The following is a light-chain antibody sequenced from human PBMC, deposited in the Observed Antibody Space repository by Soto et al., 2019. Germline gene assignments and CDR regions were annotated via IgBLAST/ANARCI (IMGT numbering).Light chain of an antibody. J-gene: IGKJ2*01. V-gene: IGKV3-20*01. CDR1: QSVSSSY. Sequence: EIVLTQSPGTLSLSPGERATLSCRASQSVSSSYLAWYQQKPGQAPRLLIYRASSRAPGIPDRFSGSGSGTYFTRTISRLEPDDVAVYYWQQHGSSPMYTLGQGTKLEMK. CDR3: QQHGSSPMYT. CDR2: RAS.